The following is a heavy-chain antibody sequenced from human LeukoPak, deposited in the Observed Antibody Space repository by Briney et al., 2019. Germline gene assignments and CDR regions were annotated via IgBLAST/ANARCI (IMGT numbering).Heavy chain of an antibody. V-gene: IGHV3-53*04. Sequence: GGSETLSCAPSGLTVSINYMSWARHAPGKGLEWVSVIYSGRSTYYAGSVKSPFTISRHNYNNTPYLQMNNLRAEDSAVYYCARVKTGFDNWGQGTLVTVSS. CDR3: ARVKTGFDN. CDR2: IYSGRST. CDR1: GLTVSINY. D-gene: IGHD3-9*01. J-gene: IGHJ4*02.